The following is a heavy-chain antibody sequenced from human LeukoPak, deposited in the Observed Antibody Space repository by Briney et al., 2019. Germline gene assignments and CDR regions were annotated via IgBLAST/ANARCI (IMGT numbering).Heavy chain of an antibody. CDR2: IIPIFGTA. Sequence: ASVKVSCKASGGTFSSYAISWVRQAPGQGLEWMGGIIPIFGTANYAQKFQGRVTITADESTSTAYMELSSLRSEDTAVYYCARRPGITGTVEDYWGQGTLVTVSS. J-gene: IGHJ4*02. CDR1: GGTFSSYA. D-gene: IGHD1-7*01. V-gene: IGHV1-69*01. CDR3: ARRPGITGTVEDY.